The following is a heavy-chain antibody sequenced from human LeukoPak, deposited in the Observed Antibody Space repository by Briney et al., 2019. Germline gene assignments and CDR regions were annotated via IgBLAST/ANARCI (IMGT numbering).Heavy chain of an antibody. V-gene: IGHV1-69*13. CDR3: ARVLDYYDSSGYYNY. D-gene: IGHD3-22*01. J-gene: IGHJ4*02. Sequence: SVKVSCKASGGTFSSYAISWVRQAPGQGLEWMGGIIPIFGTANYAQKFQGRVTITADESTSTAYMELSSLRSEDTAVCYCARVLDYYDSSGYYNYWGQGTLVTVSS. CDR2: IIPIFGTA. CDR1: GGTFSSYA.